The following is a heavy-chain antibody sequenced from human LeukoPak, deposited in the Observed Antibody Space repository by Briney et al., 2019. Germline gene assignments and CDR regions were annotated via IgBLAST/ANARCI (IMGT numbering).Heavy chain of an antibody. D-gene: IGHD1-26*01. CDR1: GFAFSNYN. J-gene: IGHJ4*02. Sequence: PGGSLRLSCAASGFAFSNYNMNWVRQAPGKGLEWVSYISSSSHSIYYADSVKGRFTVSRDNAQDSLYLQMNSLRAEDTAVYYCARDYTGLIREPFDYWGQGTLVTVSS. CDR2: ISSSSHSI. CDR3: ARDYTGLIREPFDY. V-gene: IGHV3-48*01.